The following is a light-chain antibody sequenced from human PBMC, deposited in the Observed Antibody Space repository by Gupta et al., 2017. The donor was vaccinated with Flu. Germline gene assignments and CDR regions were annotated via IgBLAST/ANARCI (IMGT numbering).Light chain of an antibody. CDR1: QSISSW. CDR3: QQYNDYPYT. CDR2: EAS. Sequence: DIKMTQSTSTLSASVRDRVTIPCRASQSISSWLAWYQQKPGKAPKLLIYEASSLGSGVPSRFSGSGSGTEFTLTISSLQPEDFATYYCQQYNDYPYTFGQGTNLEIK. V-gene: IGKV1-5*03. J-gene: IGKJ2*01.